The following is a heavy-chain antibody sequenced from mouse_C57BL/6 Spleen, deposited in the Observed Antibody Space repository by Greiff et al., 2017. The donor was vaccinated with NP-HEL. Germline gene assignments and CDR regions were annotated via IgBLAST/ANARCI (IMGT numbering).Heavy chain of an antibody. J-gene: IGHJ2*01. CDR1: GFNIKNTY. V-gene: IGHV14-3*01. CDR2: IDPANGNT. CDR3: ASKDYYYYGSSYFDY. D-gene: IGHD1-1*01. Sequence: VQLQQSVAELVRPGASVKLSCTASGFNIKNTYMHWVKQRPEQGLEWIGRIDPANGNTKYVPKFQGKATITADTSSNTAYLQLSSLTSEDTAIYYGASKDYYYYGSSYFDYWGQGTTLTVSS.